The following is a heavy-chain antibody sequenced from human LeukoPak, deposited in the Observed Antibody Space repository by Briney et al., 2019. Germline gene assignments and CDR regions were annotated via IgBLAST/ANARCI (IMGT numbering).Heavy chain of an antibody. J-gene: IGHJ4*02. CDR2: ISDNSRTL. CDR3: TRDPDAGDY. D-gene: IGHD3-10*01. V-gene: IGHV3-48*04. Sequence: GGSLRLSCAASGFTFSTYSMNWVRQAPGKGLEWLSYISDNSRTLYYADSVKGRFTISRDNAKNSLSLQMNNLRADDTAVYYCTRDPDAGDYWGQGALVTVSS. CDR1: GFTFSTYS.